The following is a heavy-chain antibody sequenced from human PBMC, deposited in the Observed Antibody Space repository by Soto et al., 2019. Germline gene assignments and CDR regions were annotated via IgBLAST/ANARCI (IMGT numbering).Heavy chain of an antibody. J-gene: IGHJ4*02. V-gene: IGHV4-34*01. CDR3: ASGRATRRFFDY. D-gene: IGHD2-15*01. Sequence: QVQLQQWGAGLLKPSETLSLTCAVYGGSFSGYYWSWIRQPPGKGLEWIGEINHSGSTNYNPSLKRRVTISVGTSNNQFSLKLSSVTAADTAVYYCASGRATRRFFDYWGQGTLVTVSS. CDR2: INHSGST. CDR1: GGSFSGYY.